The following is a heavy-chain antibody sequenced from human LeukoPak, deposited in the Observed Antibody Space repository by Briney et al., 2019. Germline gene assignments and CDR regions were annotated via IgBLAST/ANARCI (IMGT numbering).Heavy chain of an antibody. V-gene: IGHV4-31*03. Sequence: SQTLSLTCTVSGGSISSGGYYWSWIRQHPGQGLEWIGYIYYSGSTYYNPSLKSRVTISVDTSKNQFSLKLSSVTAADTAVYYCAREKRDGYKYSWFDPWGQGTLVTVSS. J-gene: IGHJ5*02. CDR3: AREKRDGYKYSWFDP. CDR2: IYYSGST. CDR1: GGSISSGGYY. D-gene: IGHD5-24*01.